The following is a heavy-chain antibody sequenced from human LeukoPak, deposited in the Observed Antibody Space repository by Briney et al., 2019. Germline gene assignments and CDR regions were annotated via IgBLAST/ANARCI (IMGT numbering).Heavy chain of an antibody. CDR1: GGSISSYY. Sequence: SETLSLTCTVSGGSISSYYWSWIRQPPGKGLEWIGYVSDSGSTNYNPSLNSRVTISLDTSKNQFSLKLSSVTAADTAVYFCARVAAAGNYYFDYWGQGTLVTVSS. CDR3: ARVAAAGNYYFDY. CDR2: VSDSGST. D-gene: IGHD6-13*01. V-gene: IGHV4-59*12. J-gene: IGHJ4*02.